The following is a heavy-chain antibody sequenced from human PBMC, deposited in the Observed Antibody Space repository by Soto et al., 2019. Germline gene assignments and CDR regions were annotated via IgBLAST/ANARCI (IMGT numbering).Heavy chain of an antibody. D-gene: IGHD3-10*01. Sequence: PSETLSLTCTVYGGSFSGYYWTWIRQHPGKGLEWIGYIYYSGSTYYNPSLKSRVTISVDTSKNQFSLKLSSVTAADTAVYYCARGYYYGSGRGGMDVWGQGTTVTVSS. CDR2: IYYSGST. CDR3: ARGYYYGSGRGGMDV. CDR1: GGSFSGYY. V-gene: IGHV4-31*03. J-gene: IGHJ6*02.